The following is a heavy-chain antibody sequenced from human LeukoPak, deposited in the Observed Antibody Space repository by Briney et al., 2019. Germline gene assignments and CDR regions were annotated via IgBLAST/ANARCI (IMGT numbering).Heavy chain of an antibody. J-gene: IGHJ4*02. CDR1: GFTFSGYG. CDR2: IASDGSRK. Sequence: TGGSLRLSCAASGFTFSGYGMHWVRQAPGKGLEWVTGIASDGSRKHYADSVKGRFTISRDNSRYTLDLQMNSLRAEDTAAYRFVRYGPPRSAPGGQGTLV. CDR3: VRYGPPRSAP. D-gene: IGHD4-17*01. V-gene: IGHV3-30*03.